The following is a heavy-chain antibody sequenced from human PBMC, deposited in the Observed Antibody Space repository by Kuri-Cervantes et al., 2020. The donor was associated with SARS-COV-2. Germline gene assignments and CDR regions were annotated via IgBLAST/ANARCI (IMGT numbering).Heavy chain of an antibody. CDR1: GGSISSYY. J-gene: IGHJ3*02. CDR2: IYYSGST. Sequence: SETLSLTCTVSGGSISSYYWSWIRQPPGKGLEWIGYIYYSGSTNYNPSLKSRVTISVDTSKNQFSLKLSSVTAADTAVYYCARSLYYYGSGYDASDIWGQGTMVTVSS. V-gene: IGHV4-59*01. CDR3: ARSLYYYGSGYDASDI. D-gene: IGHD3-10*01.